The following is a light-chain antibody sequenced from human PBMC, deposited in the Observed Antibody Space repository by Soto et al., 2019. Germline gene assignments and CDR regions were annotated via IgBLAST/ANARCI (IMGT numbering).Light chain of an antibody. CDR2: AVN. V-gene: IGLV2-11*01. J-gene: IGLJ3*02. CDR1: SSDVGDYNY. Sequence: QSALTQPRSVSGSTGQSVTISCTGSSSDVGDYNYVSWYQQHPGKAPKLLIYAVNMRPSGVPDRFSGSKSGNTASLTISGLQAEDVADYSCCSYAGSYTWVFGGGTKLTVL. CDR3: CSYAGSYTWV.